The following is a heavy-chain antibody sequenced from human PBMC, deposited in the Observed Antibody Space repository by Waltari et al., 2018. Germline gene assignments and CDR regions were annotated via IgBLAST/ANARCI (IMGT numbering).Heavy chain of an antibody. CDR3: ARDDPPIVGANGFDDY. CDR1: VFTFSSYS. V-gene: IGHV3-48*04. D-gene: IGHD1-26*01. CDR2: ISSSSSTI. J-gene: IGHJ4*02. Sequence: EVQLVESGGGLVQPGGSLRLSCAASVFTFSSYSMNWVRQAPGKGLEWVAYISSSSSTIYYADSVKGRFTISRDNAKNSLYLQMNSLRAEDTAVYYCARDDPPIVGANGFDDYWGQGTLVTVSS.